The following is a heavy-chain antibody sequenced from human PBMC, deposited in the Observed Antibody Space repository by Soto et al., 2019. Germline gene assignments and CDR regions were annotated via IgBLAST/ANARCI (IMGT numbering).Heavy chain of an antibody. CDR3: ARAIPTKLWITFYYFDY. D-gene: IGHD7-27*01. J-gene: IGHJ4*02. CDR1: GFTFSSYS. Sequence: EVQLVESGGGLVKPGGSLRLSCAASGFTFSSYSMNWVRQAPGKGLEWVSSISSSSSYIYYADSVKGRFTISRDNAKNSMYLQMNSLSAADTAVYYCARAIPTKLWITFYYFDYWGQGTLVTVSS. CDR2: ISSSSSYI. V-gene: IGHV3-21*01.